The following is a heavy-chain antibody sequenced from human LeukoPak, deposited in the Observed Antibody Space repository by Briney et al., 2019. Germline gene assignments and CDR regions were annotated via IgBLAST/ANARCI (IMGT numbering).Heavy chain of an antibody. CDR3: ARAPRGYSYGPFDY. V-gene: IGHV4-59*01. CDR2: IYYSGST. CDR1: GGSISSYY. Sequence: SETLSLTCTVSGGSISSYYWSWMRQPPGKGLEGIGYIYYSGSTNYNLSLKSQVTISVDTSKNQFSLKLSSVTAADMAVYYCARAPRGYSYGPFDYWGQGTLVTVSS. D-gene: IGHD5-18*01. J-gene: IGHJ4*02.